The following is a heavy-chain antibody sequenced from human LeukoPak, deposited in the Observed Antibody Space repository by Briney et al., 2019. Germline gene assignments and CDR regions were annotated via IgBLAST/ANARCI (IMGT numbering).Heavy chain of an antibody. CDR2: IYYSGNT. D-gene: IGHD1-26*01. CDR3: ARHPIGSTPYYYYYGMDV. CDR1: GGSISSYY. J-gene: IGHJ6*02. Sequence: SETLSLTCTVSGGSISSYYWSWIRQPPGKGLEWIGYIYYSGNTNYNPSLKSRVTISVDTSKNQFSLKLSSVTAADTAVYYCARHPIGSTPYYYYYGMDVWGQGITVTVSS. V-gene: IGHV4-59*08.